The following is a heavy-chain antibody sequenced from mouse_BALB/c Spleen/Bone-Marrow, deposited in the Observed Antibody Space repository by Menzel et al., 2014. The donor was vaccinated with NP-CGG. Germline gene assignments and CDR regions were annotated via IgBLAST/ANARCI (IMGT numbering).Heavy chain of an antibody. D-gene: IGHD4-1*01. V-gene: IGHV14-3*02. Sequence: EVQGVESGAELVKPGASVKLSCTASGFNIXDTYMHWVKQRPEQGLEWIGRIDPANGNTKYDPKFQGKATITADTSSNTAYLQLSSLTSEDTAVYYCARWEYCAMDYWGQGTSVTVSS. J-gene: IGHJ4*01. CDR1: GFNIXDTY. CDR3: ARWEYCAMDY. CDR2: IDPANGNT.